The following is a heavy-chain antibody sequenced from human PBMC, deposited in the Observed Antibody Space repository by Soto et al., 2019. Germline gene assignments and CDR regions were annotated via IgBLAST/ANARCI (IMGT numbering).Heavy chain of an antibody. Sequence: PGESLKISCKGSGYSFTSYWIGWVRQMPGKGLEWMGIIYPGDSDTRYSPSFQGQVTISADKSISTAYLQWSSLKASDTAMYYCARLVGATPYYYYDMDVWGQGTTVTVSS. V-gene: IGHV5-51*01. D-gene: IGHD1-26*01. J-gene: IGHJ6*02. CDR3: ARLVGATPYYYYDMDV. CDR1: GYSFTSYW. CDR2: IYPGDSDT.